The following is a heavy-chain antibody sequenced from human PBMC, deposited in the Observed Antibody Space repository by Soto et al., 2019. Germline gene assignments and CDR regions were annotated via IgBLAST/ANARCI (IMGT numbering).Heavy chain of an antibody. J-gene: IGHJ4*02. V-gene: IGHV1-46*01. D-gene: IGHD3-10*01. CDR1: GYTFTSYY. CDR2: INPSGGST. CDR3: ANSGGYYGYYFDY. Sequence: VASVKVSCKASGYTFTSYYMHWVRQAPGQGLEWMGIINPSGGSTTYAQKFQGRVTMTSDTSTSTVYMGLSSLRSEDTAVYYCANSGGYYGYYFDYWGQGTLVTVSS.